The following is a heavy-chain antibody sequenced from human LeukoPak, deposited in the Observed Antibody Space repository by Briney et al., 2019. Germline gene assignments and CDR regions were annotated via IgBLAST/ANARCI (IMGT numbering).Heavy chain of an antibody. J-gene: IGHJ4*02. D-gene: IGHD6-19*01. V-gene: IGHV3-30*02. Sequence: GGSLRLSCAASGFTFKTYGMHWVRQAPGKGVDWVAFIEKDGSNKYYADSVKGRFTVSRDNSKNRLYLQMNSLRPEETALYYCAKDLEQWPAVPEYWGQGTLVIVSS. CDR3: AKDLEQWPAVPEY. CDR1: GFTFKTYG. CDR2: IEKDGSNK.